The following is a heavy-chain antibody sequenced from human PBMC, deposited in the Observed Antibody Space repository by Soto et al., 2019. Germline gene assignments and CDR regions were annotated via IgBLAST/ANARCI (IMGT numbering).Heavy chain of an antibody. CDR1: GGSTSSYY. CDR3: ASRYGGTLDY. Sequence: QVQLQESGPGLVKPSETLSLTCTVSGGSTSSYYWSWIRQPPGKGLEWIGYIYYSGSTNYNPSLKRRVTISXDTSKNQFSLKLSSVTAADTAVYYCASRYGGTLDYWGQGTLVTVSS. CDR2: IYYSGST. J-gene: IGHJ4*02. V-gene: IGHV4-59*08. D-gene: IGHD4-17*01.